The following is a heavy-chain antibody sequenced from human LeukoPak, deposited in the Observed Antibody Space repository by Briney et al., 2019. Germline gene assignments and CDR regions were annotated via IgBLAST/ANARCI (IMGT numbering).Heavy chain of an antibody. D-gene: IGHD5-18*01. Sequence: LGGSLRLSCAASGFTFSGYWMHWVRQAPGKGLVWVSRINSDGSSTSYADSVKGRFTISRDSAKNTLYLQMNSLRAEDTAVYYCVRDGYSYGFMLAFDIWGLGTRVNVSS. CDR2: INSDGSST. J-gene: IGHJ3*02. CDR1: GFTFSGYW. V-gene: IGHV3-74*01. CDR3: VRDGYSYGFMLAFDI.